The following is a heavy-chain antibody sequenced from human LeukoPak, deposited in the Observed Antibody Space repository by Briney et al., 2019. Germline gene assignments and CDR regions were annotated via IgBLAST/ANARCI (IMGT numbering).Heavy chain of an antibody. V-gene: IGHV5-51*01. CDR3: ASRSLTSGATRSAFDI. D-gene: IGHD1/OR15-1a*01. J-gene: IGHJ3*02. CDR1: GYSFTSYW. CDR2: IYPGDADT. Sequence: GESLKISCKGSGYSFTSYWIGWVRRMPGKGLEWMGIIYPGDADTRYSPSFQGRDTISADKSSSTAYLQWSSLKASDTAMYYCASRSLTSGATRSAFDIWGQGTMVTVSS.